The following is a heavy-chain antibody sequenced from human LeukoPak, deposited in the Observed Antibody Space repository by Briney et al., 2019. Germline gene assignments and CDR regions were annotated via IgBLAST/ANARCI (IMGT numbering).Heavy chain of an antibody. Sequence: GRSLRLSCAASGFTFSSYAMHWVRQAPGKGLEWVAVISYDGSNKYYADSVKGRFTISRDNSKNTLYLQINSLRAEDTAVYYCASENGVAAAQFDYGGQGTLVTVSS. CDR2: ISYDGSNK. CDR3: ASENGVAAAQFDY. J-gene: IGHJ4*02. CDR1: GFTFSSYA. D-gene: IGHD6-13*01. V-gene: IGHV3-30*04.